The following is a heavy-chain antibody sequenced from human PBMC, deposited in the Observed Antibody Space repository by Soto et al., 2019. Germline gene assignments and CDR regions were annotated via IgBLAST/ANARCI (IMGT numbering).Heavy chain of an antibody. V-gene: IGHV3-30-3*01. D-gene: IGHD6-13*01. CDR1: GFTFSSYA. CDR2: ISYDGSNK. CDR3: ARDGSSIWYMEHAFDI. J-gene: IGHJ3*02. Sequence: QVQLVESGGGVVQPGRSLRLSCAASGFTFSSYAMHWVRQAPGKGLEWVAVISYDGSNKYYADSVKGRFTISRENSKNTLYMQMNSLRAVDTAVYYCARDGSSIWYMEHAFDIWGQGTMVTVSS.